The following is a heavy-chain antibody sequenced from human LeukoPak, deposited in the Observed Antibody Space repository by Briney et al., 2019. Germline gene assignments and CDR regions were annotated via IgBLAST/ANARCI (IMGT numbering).Heavy chain of an antibody. Sequence: GGSLRLSCAASGFTFSSYGMHWVRQAPGKGLEWVAVIWYDGSNKYYADSVKGRFTISRDNSKNTLYLQMNSLRAEDTAVYYCARGTVSTAAADTFDYWGQGTLVTVSS. CDR3: ARGTVSTAAADTFDY. V-gene: IGHV3-33*01. D-gene: IGHD6-13*01. CDR1: GFTFSSYG. J-gene: IGHJ4*02. CDR2: IWYDGSNK.